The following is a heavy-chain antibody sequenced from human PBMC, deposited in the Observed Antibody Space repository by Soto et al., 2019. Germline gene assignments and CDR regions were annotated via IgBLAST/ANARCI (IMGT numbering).Heavy chain of an antibody. CDR2: IFYSGSN. J-gene: IGHJ6*04. V-gene: IGHV4-31*03. CDR1: GDSINNGGTY. Sequence: QVQLQESGPGLVKPSQTLSLTCSVSGDSINNGGTYWNWVRQLQGRGLEWIGYIFYSGSNHYKSSLMSRVDMSLDTSKNEFSLTLRSATAADSAVYYCARGGSSWEGCYDMDLWGKGTTVTVSS. CDR3: ARGGSSWEGCYDMDL. D-gene: IGHD6-13*01.